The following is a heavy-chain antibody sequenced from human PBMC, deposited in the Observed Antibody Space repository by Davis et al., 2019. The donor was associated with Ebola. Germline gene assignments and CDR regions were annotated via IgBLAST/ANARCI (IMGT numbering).Heavy chain of an antibody. J-gene: IGHJ6*02. V-gene: IGHV4-59*01. Sequence: GSLRLSCTVPRGSINNYFWSWIRQPPGKGLEWIGNIHYLVNTNYNPSLKSRVTMSVDTSKNQFSLKLSSVTAADTAVYYCARGNYGDYIVLYYYNMDVWGQGTTVTVSS. CDR3: ARGNYGDYIVLYYYNMDV. CDR1: RGSINNYF. CDR2: IHYLVNT. D-gene: IGHD4-17*01.